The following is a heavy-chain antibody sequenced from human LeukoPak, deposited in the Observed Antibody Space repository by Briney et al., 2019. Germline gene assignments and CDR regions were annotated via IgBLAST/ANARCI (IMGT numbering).Heavy chain of an antibody. CDR3: ARERQRIVPIATRGSGKPRPLDY. V-gene: IGHV4-34*01. D-gene: IGHD3-10*01. J-gene: IGHJ4*02. CDR1: GGSFSGYY. Sequence: SETLSLTCAVYGGSFSGYYWSWIRQPPGKGLEWIGEVNHSGSTNYNPSLKSRVTISVDTSKNQFSLKLSSVPAADTAVYYCARERQRIVPIATRGSGKPRPLDYWGQGTLVTVSS. CDR2: VNHSGST.